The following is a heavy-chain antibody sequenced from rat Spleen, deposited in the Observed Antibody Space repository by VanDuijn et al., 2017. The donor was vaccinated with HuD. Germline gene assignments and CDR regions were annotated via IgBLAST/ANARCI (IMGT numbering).Heavy chain of an antibody. J-gene: IGHJ2*01. CDR2: ISYDGSSS. V-gene: IGHV5-22*01. CDR3: ARLGYTYYGYNYFDY. D-gene: IGHD1-9*01. Sequence: EVQLVESGGGLVQPGRSLKLSCAASGFTFSDYNMAWVRQAPKKGLEWVATISYDGSSSSYGDSVKGRFTISRDNAKSTLYLQMNSLRSEDTATYYCARLGYTYYGYNYFDYWGQGVMVTVSS. CDR1: GFTFSDYN.